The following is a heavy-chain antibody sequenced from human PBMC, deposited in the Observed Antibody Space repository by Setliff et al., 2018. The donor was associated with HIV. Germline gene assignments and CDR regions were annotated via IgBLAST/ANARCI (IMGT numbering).Heavy chain of an antibody. CDR1: GFTFSDHY. Sequence: GGSLRLSCAASGFTFSDHYMDWVRQAPGRRPEWVANIKDDGRDKFYLDSVKGRFTISRDNAKNSLYLQMNSLRAEDTAVYYCAREEISYYFDYWGQGTLVTVSS. V-gene: IGHV3-7*01. CDR3: AREEISYYFDY. J-gene: IGHJ4*02. CDR2: IKDDGRDK.